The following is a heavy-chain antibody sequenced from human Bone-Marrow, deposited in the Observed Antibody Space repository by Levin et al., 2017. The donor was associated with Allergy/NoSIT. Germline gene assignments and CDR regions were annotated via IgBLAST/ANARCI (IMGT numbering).Heavy chain of an antibody. CDR3: ARDSFSTSVENLFEP. CDR1: SGSISNYH. V-gene: IGHV4-4*07. CDR2: IDRSGNT. J-gene: IGHJ5*02. D-gene: IGHD3-3*02. Sequence: SETLSLTCSVSSGSISNYHWSWIRQSAGKGLEWIGRIDRSGNTRYNPSLQSRVTMSVDVPKNQISLRLTSVTAADTALYYCARDSFSTSVENLFEPWGRGTLVTVSS.